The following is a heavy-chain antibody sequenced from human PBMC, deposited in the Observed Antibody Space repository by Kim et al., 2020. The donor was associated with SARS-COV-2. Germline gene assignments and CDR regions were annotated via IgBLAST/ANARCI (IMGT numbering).Heavy chain of an antibody. D-gene: IGHD6-13*01. Sequence: SRVTRSVDTSKNQFSLKLSSVTAADTAVYYCARGNIKGSSWPYYYYGMDVWGQGTTVTVSS. J-gene: IGHJ6*02. V-gene: IGHV4-4*06. CDR3: ARGNIKGSSWPYYYYGMDV.